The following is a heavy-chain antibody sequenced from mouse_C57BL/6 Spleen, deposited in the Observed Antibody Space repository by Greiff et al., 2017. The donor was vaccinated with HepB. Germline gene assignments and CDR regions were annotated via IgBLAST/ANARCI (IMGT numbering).Heavy chain of an antibody. CDR3: ARNRGYGAMDY. CDR1: GYSFTGYY. V-gene: IGHV1-42*01. J-gene: IGHJ4*01. D-gene: IGHD2-2*01. CDR2: INPSTGGT. Sequence: VQLKQSGPELVKPGASVKISCKASGYSFTGYYMNWVKQSPEKSLEWIGEINPSTGGTTYNQKFKAKATLTVDKSSSTAYMQLKSLTSEDSAVYYCARNRGYGAMDYWGQGTSVTVSS.